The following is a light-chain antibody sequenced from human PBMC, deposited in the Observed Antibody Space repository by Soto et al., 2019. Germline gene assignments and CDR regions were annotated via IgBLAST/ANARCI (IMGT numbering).Light chain of an antibody. CDR2: EVS. Sequence: QSVLTQPASVSGSPRQSITISCTGTSSDVGAYNYVSWYQQHPGKAPKLLIFEVSSRPSGVSNRFSGSKSGSTASLTISELQAEDEADYYCSSYADSDTLYVFGTGTKVTVL. J-gene: IGLJ1*01. CDR1: SSDVGAYNY. V-gene: IGLV2-14*01. CDR3: SSYADSDTLYV.